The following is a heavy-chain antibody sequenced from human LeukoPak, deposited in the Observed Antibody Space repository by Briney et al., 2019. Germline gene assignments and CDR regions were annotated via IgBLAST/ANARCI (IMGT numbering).Heavy chain of an antibody. V-gene: IGHV3-21*01. J-gene: IGHJ4*02. Sequence: GGSLRLSCAASGFTFSSYSMNWVRQAPGKGLEWVSSISSSSSYIYYADSVKGRFTISRDNAKNSLYLRMNSLRAEDTAVYYCAREAGAAAGSFDYWGQGTLVTVSS. D-gene: IGHD6-13*01. CDR1: GFTFSSYS. CDR2: ISSSSSYI. CDR3: AREAGAAAGSFDY.